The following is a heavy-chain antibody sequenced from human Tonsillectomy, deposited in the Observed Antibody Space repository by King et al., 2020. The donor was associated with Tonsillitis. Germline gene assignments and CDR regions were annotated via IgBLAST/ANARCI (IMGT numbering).Heavy chain of an antibody. V-gene: IGHV3-33*08. J-gene: IGHJ6*03. Sequence: VQLVESGGGVVQPGRSLRLSCAASGFTFSSYGMHWVRQAPGKGLEGVAVIWYDGSNKYYADSVKGRFTISRDNSKNTLYLQMNSLRAEDTAVYYCARDQQPYYYMDVWGKGTTVTVSS. CDR1: GFTFSSYG. CDR3: ARDQQPYYYMDV. CDR2: IWYDGSNK. D-gene: IGHD6-13*01.